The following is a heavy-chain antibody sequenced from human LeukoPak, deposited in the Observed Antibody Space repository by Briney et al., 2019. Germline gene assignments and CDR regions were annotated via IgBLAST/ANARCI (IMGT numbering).Heavy chain of an antibody. CDR3: TSDYGDYEGAMDV. J-gene: IGHJ6*02. Sequence: SETLSLTCTVSGGSISSFYWSWIRQPPGKGLEWIGFIYYSGITNYNPSLKSRVTISVDTSKNQFSLKLSSVTAADTAVYYCTSDYGDYEGAMDVWGQGTTVTVSS. D-gene: IGHD4-17*01. CDR1: GGSISSFY. CDR2: IYYSGIT. V-gene: IGHV4-59*08.